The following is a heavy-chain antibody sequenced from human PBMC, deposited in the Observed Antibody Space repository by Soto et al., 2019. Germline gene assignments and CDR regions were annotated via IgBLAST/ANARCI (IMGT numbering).Heavy chain of an antibody. D-gene: IGHD2-2*01. CDR3: ARRGYCSSTSCPDYYYSGMDV. CDR2: IYPGDSDT. Sequence: PGESLKISCKGSGYSFTSYWISWVRQMPGKGLEWMGIIYPGDSDTRYSPSFQGQVTISADKSISTAYLQWSSLKASDTAMYYCARRGYCSSTSCPDYYYSGMDVWGQGTTVTVSS. J-gene: IGHJ6*02. CDR1: GYSFTSYW. V-gene: IGHV5-51*01.